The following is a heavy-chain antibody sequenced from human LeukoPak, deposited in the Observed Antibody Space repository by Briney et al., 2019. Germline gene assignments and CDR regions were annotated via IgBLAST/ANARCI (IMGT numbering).Heavy chain of an antibody. D-gene: IGHD3-22*01. V-gene: IGHV1-3*01. CDR3: ARNTAYYYDSSGPPGGAFDI. CDR2: INAGNGNT. Sequence: GASVKVSCKASGYTFTSYAMHWVRQAPGQRLEWMGWINAGNGNTKYSQKFQGRVTITRDTSASTAYMELSSLRSEDTAVYYCARNTAYYYDSSGPPGGAFDIWGQGTMVTVSS. J-gene: IGHJ3*02. CDR1: GYTFTSYA.